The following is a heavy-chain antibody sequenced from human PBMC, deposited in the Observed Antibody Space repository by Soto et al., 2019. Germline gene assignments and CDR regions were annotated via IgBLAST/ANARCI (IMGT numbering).Heavy chain of an antibody. J-gene: IGHJ5*02. D-gene: IGHD6-13*01. CDR3: ASLRIFSSWYQGWFDP. CDR1: GGTFSSYA. V-gene: IGHV1-69*13. Sequence: SVKVSCKASGGTFSSYAISWVRQAPGQGLEWMGGIIPIFGTANYAQKFQGRVTITADESTSTAYMELSSLRSEDTAVYYCASLRIFSSWYQGWFDPWGKGLLVTVSS. CDR2: IIPIFGTA.